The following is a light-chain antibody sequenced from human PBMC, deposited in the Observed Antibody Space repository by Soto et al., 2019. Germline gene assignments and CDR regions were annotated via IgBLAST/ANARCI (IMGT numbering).Light chain of an antibody. CDR3: TPYTSSSTPYV. V-gene: IGLV2-14*01. CDR1: SSDVGAYTY. CDR2: DVS. J-gene: IGLJ1*01. Sequence: QSVLTQPASVSGSPGQSITISCAGTSSDVGAYTYVSWYQQHPGKAPKLMIYDVSNRPSGVSNRFSGSKSGNTASLTISGLQAEDEADYYCTPYTSSSTPYVFGGGTKVTVL.